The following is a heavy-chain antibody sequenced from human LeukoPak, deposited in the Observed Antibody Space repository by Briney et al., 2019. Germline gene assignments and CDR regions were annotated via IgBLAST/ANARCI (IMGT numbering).Heavy chain of an antibody. V-gene: IGHV3-7*01. D-gene: IGHD3-9*01. CDR3: ARDGRGDILTGYPTKEGFDY. J-gene: IGHJ4*02. Sequence: GGSLRLSCAASGFTFSRYWMSWVRQAPGKGLEWVANIKQDEIEKYFVDSVKGRFTLSRENAKNSLYLQMNSLRAEDTAVYYCARDGRGDILTGYPTKEGFDYWGQGTLVTVSS. CDR1: GFTFSRYW. CDR2: IKQDEIEK.